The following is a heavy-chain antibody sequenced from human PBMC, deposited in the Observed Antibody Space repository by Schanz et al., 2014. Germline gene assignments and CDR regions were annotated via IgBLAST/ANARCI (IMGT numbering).Heavy chain of an antibody. Sequence: EVKMVESGGGLVKPGGSLRLSCAASGFNFSSYSLNWVRQAPGKGLEWVSSISGTGGDDTYYADSVKGRFTISRDNSKNTLFLQMNSLRVEDSAIYYCAKDISDTSGKDDYWGQGTLVTVSS. J-gene: IGHJ4*02. CDR1: GFNFSSYS. CDR3: AKDISDTSGKDDY. V-gene: IGHV3-21*04. CDR2: ISGTGGDDT. D-gene: IGHD3-22*01.